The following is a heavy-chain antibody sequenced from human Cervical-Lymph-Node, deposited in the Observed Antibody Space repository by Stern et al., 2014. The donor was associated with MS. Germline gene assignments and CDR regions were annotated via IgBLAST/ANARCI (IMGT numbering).Heavy chain of an antibody. D-gene: IGHD3-3*01. Sequence: MQLVESGAEVKKPGSSVKVSCKASGGALTSCAISWVRQAPGQGLEWMGGIIPLFGPAHYAQIFQGRVTISADESTNTVYMEMSSLRSEDTAVYYCARDDEAIFALDGWGQGTAVTVS. CDR3: ARDDEAIFALDG. CDR2: IIPLFGPA. CDR1: GGALTSCA. J-gene: IGHJ6*02. V-gene: IGHV1-69*01.